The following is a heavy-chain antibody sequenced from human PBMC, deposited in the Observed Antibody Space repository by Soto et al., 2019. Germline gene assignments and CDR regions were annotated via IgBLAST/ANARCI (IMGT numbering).Heavy chain of an antibody. CDR2: VYHTGAT. CDR1: GVSVSTSNW. CDR3: ARGDIVTTSGRGNCFDV. V-gene: IGHV4-4*02. D-gene: IGHD2-15*01. J-gene: IGHJ3*01. Sequence: SETLSLTCAVSGVSVSTSNWLTWFLQAPWKGLEWIGEVYHTGATNYKPSLDSRLTISVDSSTNSFSLTLTSVTAADTAVYFCARGDIVTTSGRGNCFDVWGQGTLVTVS.